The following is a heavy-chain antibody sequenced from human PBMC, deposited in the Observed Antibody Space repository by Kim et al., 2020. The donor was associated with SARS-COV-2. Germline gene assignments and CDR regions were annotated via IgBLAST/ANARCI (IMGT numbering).Heavy chain of an antibody. CDR2: INQDAGDK. CDR1: GFTFSDYW. D-gene: IGHD6-13*01. CDR3: ARGGSYSFEY. Sequence: GGSLRLSCAASGFTFSDYWMRWVRHSPGKGLEWVADINQDAGDKHYMESVKGRFTISRDNAKNSLFLQMDSLRAEDAALYYCARGGSYSFEYWSQGTLVTVSS. V-gene: IGHV3-7*01. J-gene: IGHJ4*02.